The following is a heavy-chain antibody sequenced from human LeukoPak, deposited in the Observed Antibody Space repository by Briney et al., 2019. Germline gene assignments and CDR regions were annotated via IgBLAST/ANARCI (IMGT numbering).Heavy chain of an antibody. D-gene: IGHD2-2*01. J-gene: IGHJ5*02. CDR1: GFTFSFCS. Sequence: GGSLRLSCAASGFTFSFCSMHWVRQAPGKGLEWVSCISSSGNYIYYADSVKGRFIISRDNDKNSLHLQMNILRADDTAVYYCVRDQEPEVPTSDSSPSAWGQGTLVTVSS. CDR3: VRDQEPEVPTSDSSPSA. V-gene: IGHV3-21*06. CDR2: ISSSGNYI.